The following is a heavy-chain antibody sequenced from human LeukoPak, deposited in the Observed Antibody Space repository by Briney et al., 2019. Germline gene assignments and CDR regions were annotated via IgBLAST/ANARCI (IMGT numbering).Heavy chain of an antibody. CDR3: ARRGSYSLFDY. Sequence: PGGSLRLSCEASGFTFSSYWMSWVRQAPGKGLEWVANMKQDGSGIYYVGSVRGRFTISRDNAKNSLYLQMNSLRAEDTAVYYCARRGSYSLFDYWGPGTLVTVSS. CDR2: MKQDGSGI. J-gene: IGHJ4*02. V-gene: IGHV3-7*01. CDR1: GFTFSSYW. D-gene: IGHD1-26*01.